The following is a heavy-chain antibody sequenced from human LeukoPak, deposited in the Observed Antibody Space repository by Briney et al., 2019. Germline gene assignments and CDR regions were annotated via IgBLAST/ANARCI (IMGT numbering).Heavy chain of an antibody. J-gene: IGHJ4*02. D-gene: IGHD3-16*01. CDR3: AKDLGDLFRDIISSPVGYFDY. Sequence: GGSLRLSCAASGFTFDDYAMHWVRQAPGKGLEWVSLISVDGGSTYYADSVKGRFTISRDNSKNSLYLQMNSLRTEDTALYYCAKDLGDLFRDIISSPVGYFDYWGQGTLVTVSS. V-gene: IGHV3-43*02. CDR1: GFTFDDYA. CDR2: ISVDGGST.